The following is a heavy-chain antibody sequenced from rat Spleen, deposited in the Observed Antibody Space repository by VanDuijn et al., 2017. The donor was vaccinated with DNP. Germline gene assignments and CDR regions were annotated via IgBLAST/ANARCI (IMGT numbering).Heavy chain of an antibody. CDR1: GFTFSNNW. CDR3: TREDWVLDY. J-gene: IGHJ2*01. V-gene: IGHV5-31*01. Sequence: EVQLVETGGGLVQSGRSLKLSCVASGFTFSNNWMFWIRQAPGKGLEWVATITSSGGNTYHPDSVKGRFTISRDNARNTLYLQMNSLRSEDTATYYCTREDWVLDYWGQGVMVTVSS. CDR2: ITSSGGNT. D-gene: IGHD5-1*01.